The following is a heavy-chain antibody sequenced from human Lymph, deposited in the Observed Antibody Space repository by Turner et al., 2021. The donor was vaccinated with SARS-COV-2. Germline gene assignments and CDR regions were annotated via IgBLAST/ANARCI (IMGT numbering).Heavy chain of an antibody. CDR1: GSPFNNYA. CDR2: ISGSGGSK. D-gene: IGHD3-16*01. Sequence: EVQLLESGGGLVQPGGSLSPSCSASGSPFNNYAMSWVRQAPGKGLEWVSTISGSGGSKYYADSVKGRFIISRGNSKNTLYLQMNSLRAEDTAVYYCANLYPTVSWEFPYGMDVWGQGTTVTVSS. J-gene: IGHJ6*02. V-gene: IGHV3-23*01. CDR3: ANLYPTVSWEFPYGMDV.